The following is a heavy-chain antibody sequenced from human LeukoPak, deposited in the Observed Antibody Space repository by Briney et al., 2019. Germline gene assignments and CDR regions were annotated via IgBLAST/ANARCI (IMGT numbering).Heavy chain of an antibody. Sequence: ASVKLSCKASGYTFTSYYMHWVRQAPGQGLEWMGIINPSGGSTSYSQKFQGRGTMTRDTSTSTVYMELSSLRSEDTAVYYCARDRFGGYYYGMDVWGQGTTVTVSS. D-gene: IGHD3-3*01. V-gene: IGHV1-46*01. CDR2: INPSGGST. CDR1: GYTFTSYY. J-gene: IGHJ6*02. CDR3: ARDRFGGYYYGMDV.